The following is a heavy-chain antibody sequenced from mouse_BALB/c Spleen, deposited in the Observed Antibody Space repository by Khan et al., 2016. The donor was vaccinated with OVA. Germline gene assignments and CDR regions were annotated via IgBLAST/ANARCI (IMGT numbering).Heavy chain of an antibody. J-gene: IGHJ3*01. CDR3: ARNYDYDEGLAY. Sequence: QVQLKQSGPGLVQPSQSLSITCTVSGFSLTSYGVHWVRQSPGKGLEWLGVIWSGGITDYSAAFISRLSISKDNSKRQVFFKMNSLQANDTAIYYCARNYDYDEGLAYWGQGTLVTVSA. CDR2: IWSGGIT. CDR1: GFSLTSYG. D-gene: IGHD2-4*01. V-gene: IGHV2-2*02.